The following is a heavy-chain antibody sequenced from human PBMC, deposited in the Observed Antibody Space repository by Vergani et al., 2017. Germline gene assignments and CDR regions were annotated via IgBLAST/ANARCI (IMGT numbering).Heavy chain of an antibody. Sequence: EVQLVQSGAEVKKPGESLKISCEGSGNSFTNYWIVWVRQMPGKGLEWMGVIYPGDSDTRYSPSFQGQVTISADKSISTAYLQWSSLKASDTAMYYCGRLGLSSGWDPYYYYYYGMDVWGQGTTVTVSS. D-gene: IGHD6-19*01. CDR1: GNSFTNYW. V-gene: IGHV5-51*01. J-gene: IGHJ6*02. CDR3: GRLGLSSGWDPYYYYYYGMDV. CDR2: IYPGDSDT.